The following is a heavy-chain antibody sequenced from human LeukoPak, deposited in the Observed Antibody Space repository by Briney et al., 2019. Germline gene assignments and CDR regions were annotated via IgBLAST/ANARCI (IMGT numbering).Heavy chain of an antibody. Sequence: PGGSLSLSCAASGFTFSDYYMSWIRQAPGKGLEWISYISNSGTTIYYADSVKRRFTTSRDNTKNSLYLQMNSLRAEDTAVYYCTRDGGSYYFDYWGEGTLVTVSS. CDR3: TRDGGSYYFDY. V-gene: IGHV3-11*01. D-gene: IGHD1-26*01. CDR1: GFTFSDYY. J-gene: IGHJ4*02. CDR2: ISNSGTTI.